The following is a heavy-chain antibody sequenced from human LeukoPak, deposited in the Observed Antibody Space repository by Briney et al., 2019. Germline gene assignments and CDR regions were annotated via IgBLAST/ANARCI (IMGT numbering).Heavy chain of an antibody. V-gene: IGHV4-38-2*02. CDR2: IYHSGST. CDR1: GYSINSGYY. J-gene: IGHJ4*02. Sequence: PSETLSLTCTVSGYSINSGYYWGWIRQPPGKGLEWIGSIYHSGSTYYNPSLKSRVTISVDTSKNQFSLKLSSVTAADTAVYYCARKAGIAVADYWGQGTLVTVSS. CDR3: ARKAGIAVADY. D-gene: IGHD6-19*01.